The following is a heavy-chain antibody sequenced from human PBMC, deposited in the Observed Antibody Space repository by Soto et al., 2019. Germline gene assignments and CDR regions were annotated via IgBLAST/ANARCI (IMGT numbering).Heavy chain of an antibody. D-gene: IGHD4-4*01. J-gene: IGHJ4*02. Sequence: EVQLLESGGGLVQPGGSLRLSCAASGLTFSGYGMSWVRQAPGTGLEWVSAISGSGSTTYYADSVTGRFTISRDESKNILFLQMNSLRAEDTAVYYCVTRSRGLQSSPPRLDSWGQGTLVTVSS. CDR1: GLTFSGYG. CDR2: ISGSGSTT. CDR3: VTRSRGLQSSPPRLDS. V-gene: IGHV3-23*01.